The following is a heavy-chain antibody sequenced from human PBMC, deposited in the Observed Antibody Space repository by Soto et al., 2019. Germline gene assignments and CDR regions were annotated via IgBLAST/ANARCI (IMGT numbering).Heavy chain of an antibody. D-gene: IGHD3-3*01. CDR3: AKDRERLVEWLPPTVDF. CDR2: IIGSGAAT. V-gene: IGHV3-23*04. CDR1: GFTFTHYT. Sequence: EVQLVESGGGLVQPGGSLRLSCAASGFTFTHYTMSWVRQAPGKGLEWVSGIIGSGAATYYADSVKGRFTIYRDNCENTLYLQMNSLGGEDTAVYYCAKDRERLVEWLPPTVDFWGAGILVAVSS. J-gene: IGHJ4*02.